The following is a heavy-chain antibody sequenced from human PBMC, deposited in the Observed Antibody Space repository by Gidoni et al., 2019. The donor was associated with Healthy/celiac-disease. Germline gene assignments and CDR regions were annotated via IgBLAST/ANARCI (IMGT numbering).Heavy chain of an antibody. V-gene: IGHV1-8*01. CDR1: GYTFTSYD. Sequence: QVQLVQSGAEVKKPGASVKVSCKASGYTFTSYDINWVRQATGQGLEWMGWMNPNSGNTGYAQKFQGRVTMTRNTSISTAYMELSSLRSEDTAVYYCASLPLSPGYSSSWYGMDVWGQGTTVTVSS. D-gene: IGHD6-13*01. J-gene: IGHJ6*02. CDR2: MNPNSGNT. CDR3: ASLPLSPGYSSSWYGMDV.